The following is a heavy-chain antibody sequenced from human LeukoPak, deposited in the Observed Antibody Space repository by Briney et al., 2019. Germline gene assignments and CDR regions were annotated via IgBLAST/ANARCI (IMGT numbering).Heavy chain of an antibody. Sequence: GASVKVSCKASGYTFTSYDINWVRQATGQGLEWMGWMNPNSGNTGYAQKFQGRVTITRNTSISTAYMELRSLRSDDTAVYYCARAGSSWYSLLDNWGQGTLVTVSS. D-gene: IGHD6-13*01. V-gene: IGHV1-8*03. CDR1: GYTFTSYD. J-gene: IGHJ4*02. CDR2: MNPNSGNT. CDR3: ARAGSSWYSLLDN.